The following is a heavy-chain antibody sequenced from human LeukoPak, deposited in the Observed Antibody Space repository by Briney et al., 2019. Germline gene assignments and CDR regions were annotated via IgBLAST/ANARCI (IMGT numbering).Heavy chain of an antibody. V-gene: IGHV4-31*03. CDR2: IYYSGST. CDR3: ARVDSSSFKGYFDY. J-gene: IGHJ4*02. CDR1: GGSISSGGYY. D-gene: IGHD6-6*01. Sequence: SETLSLTCTVSGGSISSGGYYWSWIRQHPGKGLEWIGSIYYSGSTNYNPSLQGRVTISLDTSRNQFSLKLSSVTAADTAVYYCARVDSSSFKGYFDYWGQGTLVTVSS.